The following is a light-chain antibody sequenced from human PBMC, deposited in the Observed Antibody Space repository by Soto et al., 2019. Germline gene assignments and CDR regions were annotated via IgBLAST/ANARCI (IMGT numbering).Light chain of an antibody. V-gene: IGKV3-20*01. CDR3: HQYGTAPLT. Sequence: EVVLTQSPGTLSLSPGERATLSCRASQRVAANYLAWYQQKRGQAPRLLIYGASSRATGIPDRFSGSGSGTDFTLTIIRLEPEDFSVYYCHQYGTAPLTFGPGTKVDIK. J-gene: IGKJ3*01. CDR2: GAS. CDR1: QRVAANY.